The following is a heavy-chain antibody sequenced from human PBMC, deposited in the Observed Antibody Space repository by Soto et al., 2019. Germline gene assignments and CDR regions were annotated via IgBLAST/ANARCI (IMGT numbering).Heavy chain of an antibody. CDR1: GFSFNDYA. CDR3: AKAQEGDMTLLLVVTYGMDA. D-gene: IGHD3-22*01. J-gene: IGHJ6*02. Sequence: VQLLESGGGLVQRGGSWRLSCAASGFSFNDYAMAWVRLAPGRGLEWVSVISGSGSNTYYADLVKGRFTISRDNSKNTLYLPMNSLGTEDTAVYYCAKAQEGDMTLLLVVTYGMDAWGQGTTVTVSS. V-gene: IGHV3-23*01. CDR2: ISGSGSNT.